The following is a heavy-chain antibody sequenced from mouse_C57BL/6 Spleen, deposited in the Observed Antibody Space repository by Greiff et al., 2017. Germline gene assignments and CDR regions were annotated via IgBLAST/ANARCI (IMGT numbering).Heavy chain of an antibody. V-gene: IGHV7-3*01. Sequence: DVMLVESGGGLVQPGGSLSLSCAASGFTFTDYYMSWVRQPPGKALEWLGFIRNKANGYTTEYSASVKGRFTISRDNSQSILYLQMNALRAEDSATYYCARYYGSSPYYFDYWGQGTTLTFSS. J-gene: IGHJ2*01. D-gene: IGHD1-1*01. CDR1: GFTFTDYY. CDR2: IRNKANGYTT. CDR3: ARYYGSSPYYFDY.